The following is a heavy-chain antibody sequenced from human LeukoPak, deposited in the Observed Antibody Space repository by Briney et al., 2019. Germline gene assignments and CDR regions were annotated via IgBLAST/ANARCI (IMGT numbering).Heavy chain of an antibody. Sequence: GGSLRLSCAASGFTFDDYAMHWVRQAPGKGLEWVSGISWNSGSIGYADSVKGRFTISRDNAKNSLYLQMNSLRAEDTAVYYCARNYGAWGQGTLVTVSS. CDR2: ISWNSGSI. J-gene: IGHJ5*02. V-gene: IGHV3-9*01. CDR1: GFTFDDYA. D-gene: IGHD4-17*01. CDR3: ARNYGA.